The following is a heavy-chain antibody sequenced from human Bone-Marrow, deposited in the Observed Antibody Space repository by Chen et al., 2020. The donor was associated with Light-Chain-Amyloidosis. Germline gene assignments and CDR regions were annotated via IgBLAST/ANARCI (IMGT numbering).Heavy chain of an antibody. CDR3: ASSDYGSGSYYFDY. V-gene: IGHV4-59*01. CDR1: SGSITNYY. D-gene: IGHD3-10*01. J-gene: IGHJ4*02. CDR2: IYFSGTT. Sequence: QVQLQESGPGLVRPSETLSLTCTVSSGSITNYYWTWIPQPPGKGLEWIGYIYFSGTTNYNPSLKSRVTISVDTSKNQFSLKLTSVTAADTAVYYCASSDYGSGSYYFDYWGQGSLVTVSS.